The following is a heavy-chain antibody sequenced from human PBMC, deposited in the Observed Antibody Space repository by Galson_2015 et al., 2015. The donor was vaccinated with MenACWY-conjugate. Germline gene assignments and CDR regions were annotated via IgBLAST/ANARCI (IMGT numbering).Heavy chain of an antibody. J-gene: IGHJ5*01. Sequence: SVKVSCKASGYTFTKNYIHWGRQTPGQGLEWMGMINPNYGSTSYAQKFQDRVTFSRDTSTTTAYMELTSLTSDDTAVYYCAKDEASSWYDSWGQGTLVTVPS. D-gene: IGHD6-13*01. V-gene: IGHV1-46*01. CDR1: GYTFTKNY. CDR3: AKDEASSWYDS. CDR2: INPNYGST.